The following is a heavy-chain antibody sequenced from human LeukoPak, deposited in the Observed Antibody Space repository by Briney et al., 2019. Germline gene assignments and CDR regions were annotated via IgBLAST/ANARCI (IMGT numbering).Heavy chain of an antibody. D-gene: IGHD3-16*02. CDR3: AKERLSTTAFDH. V-gene: IGHV3-23*01. Sequence: GGSLRLSCAASGFTFSTYVMGWVRQAPGKGLEWVSSISGSGDRTYYADSVKGRFTISRDNSKNTLYLQMNSLRAEDTAIYYCAKERLSTTAFDHWGQGTLVTVSS. J-gene: IGHJ4*02. CDR2: ISGSGDRT. CDR1: GFTFSTYV.